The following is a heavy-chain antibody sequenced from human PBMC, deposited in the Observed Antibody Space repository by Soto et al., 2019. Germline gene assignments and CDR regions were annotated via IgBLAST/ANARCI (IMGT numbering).Heavy chain of an antibody. J-gene: IGHJ4*02. CDR2: IFSNDEK. D-gene: IGHD5-18*01. Sequence: QVTLKESGPVLVKPTETLTLTCTVSGYSLSNARMGVSWIRQPPGKALEWLAHIFSNDEKSFSTSLKSRLTISKDTSKSQVVLTMTNMDPVDTATFYCARISAYSYGYRRYFDYWGQGTLVTVSS. V-gene: IGHV2-26*01. CDR3: ARISAYSYGYRRYFDY. CDR1: GYSLSNARMG.